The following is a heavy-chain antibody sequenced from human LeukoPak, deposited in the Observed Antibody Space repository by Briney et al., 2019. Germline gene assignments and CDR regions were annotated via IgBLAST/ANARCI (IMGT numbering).Heavy chain of an antibody. CDR2: IRSSSSTI. Sequence: RGSLRLSCAVSGLTLNTYWMHWVRQAPGKGLEWVSYIRSSSSTIYYADSVKGRFTISRDNAKNSLYLQMNSLRDEDTAVYYCARDGIQLWTGAFDYWGQGTLVTVSS. CDR1: GLTLNTYW. D-gene: IGHD5-18*01. CDR3: ARDGIQLWTGAFDY. V-gene: IGHV3-48*02. J-gene: IGHJ4*02.